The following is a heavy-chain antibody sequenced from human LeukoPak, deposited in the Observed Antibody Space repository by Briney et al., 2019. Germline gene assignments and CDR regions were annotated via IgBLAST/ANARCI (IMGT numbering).Heavy chain of an antibody. D-gene: IGHD2-2*01. V-gene: IGHV4-34*01. CDR1: GGSFSSYY. CDR3: ARGEIVVVPAARYYYYYMDV. CDR2: INHSGST. J-gene: IGHJ6*03. Sequence: SETLSLTCAVYGGSFSSYYWSWIRQPPGKGLEWIGEINHSGSTNYNPSLKSRVTISVDTSKNQFSLKLSSATAADTAVYYCARGEIVVVPAARYYYYYMDVWGKGTTVTVSS.